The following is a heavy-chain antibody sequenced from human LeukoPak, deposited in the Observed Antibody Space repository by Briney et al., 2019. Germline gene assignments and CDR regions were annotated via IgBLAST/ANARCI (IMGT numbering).Heavy chain of an antibody. V-gene: IGHV4-61*05. D-gene: IGHD1-26*01. CDR1: GGSISSSSYY. Sequence: SETLSLTCTVSGGSISSSSYYWGWIRQPPGKGLEWIGYIYYSGSTNYNPSLRSRVTISVDTSKNQFSLKLSSVTAADTAVYYCARGGGVGYYYYYMDVWGKGTTVTISS. CDR3: ARGGGVGYYYYYMDV. CDR2: IYYSGST. J-gene: IGHJ6*03.